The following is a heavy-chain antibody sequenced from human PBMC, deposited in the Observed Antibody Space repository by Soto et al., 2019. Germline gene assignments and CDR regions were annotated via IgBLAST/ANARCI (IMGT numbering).Heavy chain of an antibody. J-gene: IGHJ4*02. CDR2: IYYSGST. D-gene: IGHD2-21*02. CDR3: ARDKIGVTAIEY. Sequence: TSETLSLTCTVSGGSISSYYWSWIRQPPGKGLEWIGYIYYSGSTNYNPSLKSRVTISVDTSKNQFSLKLSSVTAADTAVYYCARDKIGVTAIEYWGQGTLVTVSS. V-gene: IGHV4-59*01. CDR1: GGSISSYY.